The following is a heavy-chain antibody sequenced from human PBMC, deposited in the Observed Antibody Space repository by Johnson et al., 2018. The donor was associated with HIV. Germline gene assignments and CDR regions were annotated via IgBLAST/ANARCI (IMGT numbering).Heavy chain of an antibody. V-gene: IGHV3-20*04. J-gene: IGHJ3*02. Sequence: VQLVESGGGVVQPGRSLRLSCAASGFTFDDYGMSWVRQAPGKGLEWVSGINWNGGSTGYADSVKGRFTISRDSAKNSLYLQMNSLRAEDTALYYCARGPHHSSGTTLRGAFDIWGQGTMVTVSS. CDR3: ARGPHHSSGTTLRGAFDI. CDR1: GFTFDDYG. CDR2: INWNGGST. D-gene: IGHD1-7*01.